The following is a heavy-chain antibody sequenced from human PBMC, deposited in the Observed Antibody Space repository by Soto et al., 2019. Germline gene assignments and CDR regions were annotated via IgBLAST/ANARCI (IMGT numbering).Heavy chain of an antibody. Sequence: EVQLVESGGGLVQSGGSLRLSCAASGFTFSSYWMSWVRQGPGKGPEWVANIKQDGSEIYYVDSVKGRFTISRDKAKSSLYLQMTSLRAEDTAGYHCAKSLSAIPGDSWGQGTLVTVSS. CDR3: AKSLSAIPGDS. D-gene: IGHD2-2*01. J-gene: IGHJ4*02. V-gene: IGHV3-7*05. CDR2: IKQDGSEI. CDR1: GFTFSSYW.